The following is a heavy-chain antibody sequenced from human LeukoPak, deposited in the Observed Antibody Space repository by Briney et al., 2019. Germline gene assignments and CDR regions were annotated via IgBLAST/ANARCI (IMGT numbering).Heavy chain of an antibody. CDR1: GYTFTSYG. J-gene: IGHJ4*02. D-gene: IGHD1/OR15-1a*01. CDR2: MNPNSGNT. V-gene: IGHV1-8*03. Sequence: ASVKVSCKASGYTFTSYGISWVRQAPGQGLEWMGWMNPNSGNTGYAQKFQGRVTITRNTSISTAYMELSSLRSEDTAVYYCARSNAWGTHDYWGQGTLVTVSS. CDR3: ARSNAWGTHDY.